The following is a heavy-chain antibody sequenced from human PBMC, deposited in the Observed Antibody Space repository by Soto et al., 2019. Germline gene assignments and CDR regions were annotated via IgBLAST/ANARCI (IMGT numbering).Heavy chain of an antibody. CDR3: ATDILSYDFWSGYYSY. CDR2: FDPEDGET. D-gene: IGHD3-3*01. Sequence: GASVKVSCKVSGYTLTELSMHWVRQAPGKGLEWMGGFDPEDGETIYAQKFQGRVTMTEDTSTDTAYMELSSLRSEDTAVYYCATDILSYDFWSGYYSYWGQGTLVTVSS. V-gene: IGHV1-24*01. CDR1: GYTLTELS. J-gene: IGHJ4*02.